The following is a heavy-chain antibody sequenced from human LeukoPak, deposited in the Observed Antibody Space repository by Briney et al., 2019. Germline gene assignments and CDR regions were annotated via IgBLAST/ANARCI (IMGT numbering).Heavy chain of an antibody. V-gene: IGHV3-30-3*01. D-gene: IGHD5-24*01. CDR2: ISYDGSNK. CDR3: ARDSGDGYNWPGHFDY. CDR1: GFTFSSYA. J-gene: IGHJ4*02. Sequence: GRSLRLSCAASGFTFSSYAMHWVRQAPGKGLEWVAVISYDGSNKYYADSVKGRFTISRDNSKNTLYLQMNSLRAEDTAVYYRARDSGDGYNWPGHFDYWGQGTLVTVSS.